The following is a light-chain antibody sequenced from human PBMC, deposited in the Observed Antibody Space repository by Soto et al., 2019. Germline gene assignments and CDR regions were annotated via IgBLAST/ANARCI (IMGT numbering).Light chain of an antibody. CDR2: YDS. CDR3: QVWDSSSDHAV. J-gene: IGLJ7*01. Sequence: SSELTQPPSVSVAPGRTARVTCGGNDIGSKGVHWYQQKPGQAPVLVIYYDSDRPSGIPERFSGSNSENTATLTISRVEAGDEADYYCQVWDSSSDHAVFGGGTQLTVL. V-gene: IGLV3-21*04. CDR1: DIGSKG.